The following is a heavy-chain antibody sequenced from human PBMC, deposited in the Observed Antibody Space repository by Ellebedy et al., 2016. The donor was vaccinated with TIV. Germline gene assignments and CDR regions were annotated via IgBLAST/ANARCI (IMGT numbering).Heavy chain of an antibody. D-gene: IGHD6-19*01. CDR2: IKSDGSTT. V-gene: IGHV3-74*03. CDR3: VRSSGWDFDY. Sequence: GESLKISCAASGFSFSSRWMHWVRQAPGKGPVWVAHIKSDGSTTTYVDSGKGRFTISIDNAKNKLYLQRNSLRAEDTAVYYFVRSSGWDFDYWGQGTLVTVSS. CDR1: GFSFSSRW. J-gene: IGHJ4*02.